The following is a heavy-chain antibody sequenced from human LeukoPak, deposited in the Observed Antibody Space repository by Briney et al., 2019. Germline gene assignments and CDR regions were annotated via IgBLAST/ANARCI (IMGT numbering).Heavy chain of an antibody. CDR3: ARDYCSGGSCYLSAFDI. V-gene: IGHV1-2*02. D-gene: IGHD2-15*01. CDR2: INPNSGGT. CDR1: GYTFTGYY. J-gene: IGHJ3*02. Sequence: ASVKVSCKASGYTFTGYYMHWVRQAPGQGLEWMGWINPNSGGTNYAQKFQGRVTMTRDTSISTAYVELRRLRCDDTAVYYCARDYCSGGSCYLSAFDIWGQGTMVTVSA.